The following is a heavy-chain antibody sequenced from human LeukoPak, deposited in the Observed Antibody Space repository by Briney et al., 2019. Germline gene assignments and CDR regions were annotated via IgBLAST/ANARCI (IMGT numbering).Heavy chain of an antibody. V-gene: IGHV4-59*11. D-gene: IGHD1-26*01. Sequence: GSLRLSCAASGFTFAIHAMTWIRQPPGKGLEWIGYIYYTGSTNYNPSLKSRVTMSADTSKNQFSLKLSSVTAADTAVYFCARVGGWEPKLHGVTFDYLGQGTLVTVSS. CDR2: IYYTGST. CDR3: ARVGGWEPKLHGVTFDY. J-gene: IGHJ4*02. CDR1: GFTFAIHA.